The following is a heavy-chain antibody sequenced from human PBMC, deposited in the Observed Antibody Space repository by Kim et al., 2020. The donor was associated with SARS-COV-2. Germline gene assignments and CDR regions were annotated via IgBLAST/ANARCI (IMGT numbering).Heavy chain of an antibody. CDR1: GGSISSYY. V-gene: IGHV4-59*01. Sequence: SETLSLTCTVSGGSISSYYWSWVRQPPGKGLEWIGYIYYSGSTNYNPSLKSRVTISVDTSKNQFSLKLSSVTAADTAVYYCARDDTTEGGMDVWCQGTTV. CDR3: ARDDTTEGGMDV. CDR2: IYYSGST. J-gene: IGHJ6*02. D-gene: IGHD1-1*01.